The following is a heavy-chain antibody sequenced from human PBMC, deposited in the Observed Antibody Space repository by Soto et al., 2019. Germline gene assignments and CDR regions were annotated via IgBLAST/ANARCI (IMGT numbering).Heavy chain of an antibody. CDR2: IYYSGRT. J-gene: IGHJ4*02. CDR1: GGSVNTYY. Sequence: QLQLQESGPGLVKPSETLSLTCTVSGGSVNTYYWGWIRQPPGKGLEWIASIYYSGRTYYNPSLKGRVIISVDTSTNQFSLKLNSVPAADTAVYYCARRRGVGGSWFFDYWGQGTPVTVSS. D-gene: IGHD6-13*01. V-gene: IGHV4-39*01. CDR3: ARRRGVGGSWFFDY.